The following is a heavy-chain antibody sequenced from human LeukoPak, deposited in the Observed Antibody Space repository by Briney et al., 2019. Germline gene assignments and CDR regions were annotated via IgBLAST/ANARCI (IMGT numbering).Heavy chain of an antibody. D-gene: IGHD1-26*01. CDR3: GRRAYSGNYPLGY. Sequence: GASVNVSCKASGYTFTSYYMHWVRQAPGQGHEWMGLINPSGGSTTYAQKFQGRVTMTRDTSTSTVYMELSSLRSEDTAVYYCGRRAYSGNYPLGYWGQGTLVTVSS. CDR2: INPSGGST. CDR1: GYTFTSYY. J-gene: IGHJ4*02. V-gene: IGHV1-46*01.